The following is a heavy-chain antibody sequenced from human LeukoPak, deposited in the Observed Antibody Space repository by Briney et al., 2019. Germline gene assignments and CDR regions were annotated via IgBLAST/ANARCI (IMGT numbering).Heavy chain of an antibody. J-gene: IGHJ3*02. D-gene: IGHD2-15*01. V-gene: IGHV1-18*01. CDR2: IGTYNGNT. CDR1: GYTFTSYG. Sequence: ASVKVSCKASGYTFTSYGISWVRQAPGQGLEWMGWIGTYNGNTNCAPKLRGRVTMTTDTSTSTAYMELRSLRSGDTAVYYCARSGYCSGGSCYSGAFDIWGQGTMVTVSS. CDR3: ARSGYCSGGSCYSGAFDI.